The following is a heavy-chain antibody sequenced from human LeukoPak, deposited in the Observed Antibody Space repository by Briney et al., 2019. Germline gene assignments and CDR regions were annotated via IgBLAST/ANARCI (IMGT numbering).Heavy chain of an antibody. CDR2: ISSSSNYI. V-gene: IGHV3-21*01. CDR1: EFSVGSNY. CDR3: ARDRYGINSFDS. J-gene: IGHJ4*02. Sequence: GGSLRLSCAASEFSVGSNYMTWVRQAPGKGLEWVSSISSSSNYIYYADSVKGRFTISRDNAKKSLYLQMNSLRAEGTAVYYCARDRYGINSFDSWGQGTLVTVSS. D-gene: IGHD2/OR15-2a*01.